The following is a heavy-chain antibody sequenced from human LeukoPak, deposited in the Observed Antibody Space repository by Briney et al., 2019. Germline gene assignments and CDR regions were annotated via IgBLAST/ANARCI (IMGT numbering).Heavy chain of an antibody. V-gene: IGHV1-2*02. Sequence: GASVKVSCKASGYTFTSYGISWVRQAPGQGLEWMGWINPNSGGTNYAQKFQGRVTMTRDTSISTAYMELSRLRSDDTAVYYCARDQGYYDSSGYLDAFDIWGQGTMVTVSS. D-gene: IGHD3-22*01. CDR3: ARDQGYYDSSGYLDAFDI. CDR2: INPNSGGT. CDR1: GYTFTSYG. J-gene: IGHJ3*02.